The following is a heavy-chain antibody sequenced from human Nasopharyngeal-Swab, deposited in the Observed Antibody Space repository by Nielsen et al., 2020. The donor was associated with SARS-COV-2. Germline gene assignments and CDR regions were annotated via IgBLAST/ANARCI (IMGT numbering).Heavy chain of an antibody. J-gene: IGHJ4*02. CDR3: ARDRGGKMAAAGIYFDY. Sequence: ASVKVSCKASGYTFTSYGISWVRQAPGQGLEWMGWISAYNGNTNYAQKFQGRVTITRDTSASTAYMELSSLRSEDTAVYYCARDRGGKMAAAGIYFDYWGQGTLVTVSS. V-gene: IGHV1-18*01. D-gene: IGHD6-13*01. CDR1: GYTFTSYG. CDR2: ISAYNGNT.